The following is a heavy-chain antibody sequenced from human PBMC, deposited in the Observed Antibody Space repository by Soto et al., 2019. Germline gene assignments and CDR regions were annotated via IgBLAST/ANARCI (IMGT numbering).Heavy chain of an antibody. D-gene: IGHD6-13*01. J-gene: IGHJ4*02. Sequence: QVQLRESGPGLVKPSGTLFLTCAVSSGSVNSSNWWSWVRQPPGKGLEWIGEIYHGGSANYIPSLRSRVTMSVDKSKNQVFLRLSSVTAADTAVYYCARDPAAAGTFDYWGQGTLVTVSS. CDR3: ARDPAAAGTFDY. CDR2: IYHGGSA. CDR1: SGSVNSSNW. V-gene: IGHV4-4*02.